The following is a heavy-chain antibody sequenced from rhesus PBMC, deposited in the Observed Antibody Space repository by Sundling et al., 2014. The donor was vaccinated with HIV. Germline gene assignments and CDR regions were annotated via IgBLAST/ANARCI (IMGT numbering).Heavy chain of an antibody. CDR1: GDSISGYYY. V-gene: IGHV4-143*01. D-gene: IGHD3-28*01. CDR2: IFGSSGST. CDR3: AVTMIVADS. J-gene: IGHJ5-1*01. Sequence: QVQLQESGPGLVKPSETLSLTCAVSGDSISGYYYWSWIRQPPGKGLEWIGNIFGSSGSTNYNPSLKSRVSISKDTSKNQFSLKLNSVTAADTAVYFCAVTMIVADSWGPGVLVTVSS.